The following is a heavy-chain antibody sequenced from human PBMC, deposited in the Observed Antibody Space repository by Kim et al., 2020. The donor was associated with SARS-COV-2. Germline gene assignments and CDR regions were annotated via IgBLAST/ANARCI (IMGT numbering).Heavy chain of an antibody. CDR2: INNDGTST. Sequence: GGSLRLSCAASGFTVSNYWMHWVRQAPGKGLVWVSRINNDGTSTSNADSAKGRFTISRDTAKNTLYLQMNSLRAEDTALYYCARGDSSGDTFDIWGQGTLVHVSS. CDR3: ARGDSSGDTFDI. CDR1: GFTVSNYW. D-gene: IGHD3-22*01. V-gene: IGHV3-74*01. J-gene: IGHJ3*02.